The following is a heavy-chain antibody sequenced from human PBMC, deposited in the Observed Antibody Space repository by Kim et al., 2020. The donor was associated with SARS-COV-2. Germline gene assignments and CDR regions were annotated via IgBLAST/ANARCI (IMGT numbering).Heavy chain of an antibody. V-gene: IGHV3-33*01. J-gene: IGHJ6*03. D-gene: IGHD3-10*01. CDR3: ARGRGSYYYYMDV. Sequence: YPDTVKGRFTISRKNSKHTLYLQMNSLRAEDTAVYYCARGRGSYYYYMDVWGKGTTVTVSS.